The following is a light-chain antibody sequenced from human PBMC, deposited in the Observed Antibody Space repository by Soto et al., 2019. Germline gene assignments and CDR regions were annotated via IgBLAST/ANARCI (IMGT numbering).Light chain of an antibody. CDR3: SSYAGSDVFV. CDR2: EVN. J-gene: IGLJ1*01. Sequence: QSVLTQPPSASGSPGQSVTIPCTGTSSDVGDYNYVSWYQQHPGKAPKLMIYEVNKRPSGVPDRFSGSKAGNTASLTVFGLQAEDEADYYCSSYAGSDVFVFGTGTKVTVL. CDR1: SSDVGDYNY. V-gene: IGLV2-8*01.